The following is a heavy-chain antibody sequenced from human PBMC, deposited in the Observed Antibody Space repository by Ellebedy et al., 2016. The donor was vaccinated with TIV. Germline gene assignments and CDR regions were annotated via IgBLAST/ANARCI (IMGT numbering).Heavy chain of an antibody. D-gene: IGHD5-12*01. CDR3: ARWGPYSGTFQGPFDF. J-gene: IGHJ4*02. V-gene: IGHV1-69*04. CDR2: IIPILNVV. CDR1: GGTFSNYA. Sequence: AASVKVSCKASGGTFSNYAINWVRQAPGQGLEWVGRIIPILNVVNYARKFQGRVTITADRSTNIVYLELSSLRSEDTAVYYCARWGPYSGTFQGPFDFWGQGVLVTVSS.